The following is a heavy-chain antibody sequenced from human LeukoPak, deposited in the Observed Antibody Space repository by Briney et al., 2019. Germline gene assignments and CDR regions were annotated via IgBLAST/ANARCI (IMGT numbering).Heavy chain of an antibody. CDR1: GGSISSYY. J-gene: IGHJ4*02. Sequence: PSETLSLTCTVSGGSISSYYWSWIRQPAGKGLEWIGRIYTSGSTNYNASLKSRVSMSVDTSKNQYSLKLSSVTAADTAVFYCARENSGSYREFDYWGQGTLVTVSS. CDR2: IYTSGST. CDR3: ARENSGSYREFDY. V-gene: IGHV4-4*07. D-gene: IGHD1-26*01.